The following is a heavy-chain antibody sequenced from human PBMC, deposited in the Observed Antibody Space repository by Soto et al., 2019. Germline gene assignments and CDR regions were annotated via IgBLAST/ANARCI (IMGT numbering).Heavy chain of an antibody. V-gene: IGHV1-3*01. D-gene: IGHD1-26*01. Sequence: QVQLVQSGAEVKKPGASVKVSCKASGYSFSSYVMHWVRQAPGQRLEWMGWINAGNDDTKYSQKFQGRVTITRDTAANTVYMELRSLRSDDTAVYYCARGFGGWDLDDYWGQGTLVTVSS. J-gene: IGHJ4*02. CDR1: GYSFSSYV. CDR2: INAGNDDT. CDR3: ARGFGGWDLDDY.